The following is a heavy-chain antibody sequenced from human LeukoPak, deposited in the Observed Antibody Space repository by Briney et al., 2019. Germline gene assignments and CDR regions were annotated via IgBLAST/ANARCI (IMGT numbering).Heavy chain of an antibody. CDR2: INPNSGGT. CDR1: GDTLTRYY. D-gene: IGHD5-24*01. CDR3: ARDHGPEMATIPGY. Sequence: GGSLKVSCKASGDTLTRYYMHRGGHAPGQRVEWVGWINPNSGGTNYAQKFQGRVTMTRDTSISTAYMELSRLRSDDTAVYYCARDHGPEMATIPGYWGQGTLVTVSS. J-gene: IGHJ4*02. V-gene: IGHV1-2*02.